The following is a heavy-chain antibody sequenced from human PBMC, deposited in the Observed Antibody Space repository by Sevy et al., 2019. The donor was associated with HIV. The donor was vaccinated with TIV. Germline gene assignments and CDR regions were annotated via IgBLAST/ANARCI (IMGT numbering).Heavy chain of an antibody. CDR3: ATGREYYEGNSGYFDY. CDR1: GYTLTQLS. CDR2: FDPEDGER. D-gene: IGHD3-3*01. V-gene: IGHV1-24*01. J-gene: IGHJ4*02. Sequence: ASVKVSCKVSGYTLTQLSMHWVRQAPGKGLEWLGSFDPEDGERIYAQKFQGRFTMTEETPTDTAYMELSSLRSEDTAIYYCATGREYYEGNSGYFDYWGQGTLVTVSS.